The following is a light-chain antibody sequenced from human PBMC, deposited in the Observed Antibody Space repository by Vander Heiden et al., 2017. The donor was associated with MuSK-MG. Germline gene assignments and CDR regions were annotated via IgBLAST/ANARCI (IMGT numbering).Light chain of an antibody. CDR3: QKDYSDPRT. Sequence: DIQMTQSPSSLSASVGDRVTITCRASQGISNYLAWYQQKPGKVPKLLIYAASTLQSGVPSRLRGSGSGTDFTRTSSSLKPEDVATYYCQKDYSDPRTFGQGTKLXIK. CDR1: QGISNY. J-gene: IGKJ1*01. CDR2: AAS. V-gene: IGKV1-27*01.